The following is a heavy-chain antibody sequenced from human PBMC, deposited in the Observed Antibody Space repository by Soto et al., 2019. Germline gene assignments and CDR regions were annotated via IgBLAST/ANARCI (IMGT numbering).Heavy chain of an antibody. CDR3: AKPVVVDTIYYYYMDV. D-gene: IGHD2-15*01. Sequence: EVQLLESGGGLVQPGGSRRLSCAASGFKFNSYTMGWVRQAPGKGLVWVSAIRGDGSSTYYADFVKGRFTISRDNSKNTLYLQMNRMRAEDTAVYYCAKPVVVDTIYYYYMDVWGRGTTVTVSS. J-gene: IGHJ6*03. CDR2: IRGDGSST. CDR1: GFKFNSYT. V-gene: IGHV3-23*01.